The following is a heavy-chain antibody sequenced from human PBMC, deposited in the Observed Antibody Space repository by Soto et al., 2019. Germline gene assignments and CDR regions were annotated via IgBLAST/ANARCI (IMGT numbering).Heavy chain of an antibody. CDR1: GFSLNNARVG. V-gene: IGHV2-26*01. CDR2: VFSFDEK. D-gene: IGHD3-22*01. J-gene: IGHJ4*02. CDR3: ARAYDSSGYHFDY. Sequence: QVTLKESGPVLVKPTETLTLTCTVSGFSLNNARVGVSWLRQPPGKALEWVAHVFSFDEKSYNTSLKIRLTIPKDTSKSQVVLTMTNMDPVDTATYYCARAYDSSGYHFDYWGQGTLVTVSS.